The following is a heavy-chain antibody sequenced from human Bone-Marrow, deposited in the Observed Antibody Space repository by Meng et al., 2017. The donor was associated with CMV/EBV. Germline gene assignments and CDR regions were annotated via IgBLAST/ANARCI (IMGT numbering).Heavy chain of an antibody. CDR1: GFTFSSYS. Sequence: GESLKISCAASGFTFSSYSMNWVRQAPGKGLEWVSSISSSSSNIYYADSVKGRFTISRDNAKNSLYLQMNSLRAEDTAVYYCARGGEYQLLKFDYWGQGTLVAVSS. CDR3: ARGGEYQLLKFDY. CDR2: ISSSSSNI. D-gene: IGHD2-2*01. V-gene: IGHV3-21*01. J-gene: IGHJ4*02.